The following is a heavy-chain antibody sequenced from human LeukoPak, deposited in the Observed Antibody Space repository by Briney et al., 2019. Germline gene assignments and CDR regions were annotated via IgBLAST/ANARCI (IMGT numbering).Heavy chain of an antibody. J-gene: IGHJ4*02. D-gene: IGHD6-25*01. Sequence: PSETLSLTCTVSGDSISSFSWSWIRQSQGKRLEWIGYLYYSGTANYNPSLRSRVTISSDTSKNQFSLKLSSLTAADTAMYYCARGPSSGQYVSPLDYWGQGTLVTVSS. CDR1: GDSISSFS. CDR2: LYYSGTA. V-gene: IGHV4-59*01. CDR3: ARGPSSGQYVSPLDY.